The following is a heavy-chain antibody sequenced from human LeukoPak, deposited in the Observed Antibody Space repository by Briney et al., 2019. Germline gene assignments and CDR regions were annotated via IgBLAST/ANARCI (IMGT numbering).Heavy chain of an antibody. D-gene: IGHD4-23*01. CDR1: GYTFTSYA. CDR3: ARGLVVTQVLPYFQH. V-gene: IGHV1-3*01. J-gene: IGHJ1*01. CDR2: INAGNGNT. Sequence: ASVKVSCKASGYTFTSYAMHWVRQAPGQWLEWMGWINAGNGNTKYSQKFQGRVTITRDTSASTAYMELSSLRSEDTAVYYCARGLVVTQVLPYFQHWGQGTLVTVSS.